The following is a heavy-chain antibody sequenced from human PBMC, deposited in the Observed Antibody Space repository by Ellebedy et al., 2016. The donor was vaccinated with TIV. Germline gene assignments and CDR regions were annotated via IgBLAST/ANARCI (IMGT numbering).Heavy chain of an antibody. CDR2: IYYSGST. CDR1: GGSISSYY. CDR3: ARGWFGSGMGV. J-gene: IGHJ6*02. Sequence: GSLRLSCTVSGGSISSYYWSWIRQPPGKGLEWIGYIYYSGSTNYNPSLKSRVTISVDTSKNQFSLQLKSVIPDDTAVYYCARGWFGSGMGVWGQGTTVTVSS. D-gene: IGHD3-16*01. V-gene: IGHV4-59*12.